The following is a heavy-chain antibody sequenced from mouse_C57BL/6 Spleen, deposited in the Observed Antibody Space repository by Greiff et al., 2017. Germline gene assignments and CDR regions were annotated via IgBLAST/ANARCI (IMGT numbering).Heavy chain of an antibody. CDR1: GFTFSNYW. D-gene: IGHD2-3*01. CDR2: IRLKSDNYAT. J-gene: IGHJ1*03. V-gene: IGHV6-3*01. Sequence: EVKVEESGGGLVQPGGSMKLSCVASGFTFSNYWMNWVRQSPEKGLEWVAQIRLKSDNYATHYAESVKGRFTISRDDSKSSVYLQMNNLRAEDTGIYYCTGDDGYSYWYFDVWGTGTTVTVSS. CDR3: TGDDGYSYWYFDV.